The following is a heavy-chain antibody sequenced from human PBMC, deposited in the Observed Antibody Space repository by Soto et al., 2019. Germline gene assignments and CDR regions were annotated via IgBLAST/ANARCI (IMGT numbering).Heavy chain of an antibody. CDR2: IIPIFGTA. CDR1: GGTFSSYA. Sequence: QVQLVQSGAEVKKPGSSVKVSYKASGGTFSSYAISWVRQAPGQGLEWMGGIIPIFGTANYAQKFQGRVTITADESTSPAYMELSSLRSEDTAVYYCARYLLDDFGNYYYGMDVWGQGTTVTVSS. V-gene: IGHV1-69*12. CDR3: ARYLLDDFGNYYYGMDV. D-gene: IGHD3-3*01. J-gene: IGHJ6*02.